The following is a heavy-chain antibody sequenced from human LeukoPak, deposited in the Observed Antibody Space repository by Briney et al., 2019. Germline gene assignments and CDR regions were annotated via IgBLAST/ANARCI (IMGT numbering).Heavy chain of an antibody. CDR3: ARAPIAAAGPWGPFDP. V-gene: IGHV4-31*03. D-gene: IGHD6-13*01. CDR1: GGSISSGGYY. J-gene: IGHJ5*02. CDR2: IYYSGST. Sequence: SETLSLTCTVSGGSISSGGYYWSWIRQHPGKGLEWIGYIYYSGSTYYNPSLKSRVTISVDTSKNQFSLKLSSVTAADTAVYYCARAPIAAAGPWGPFDPWGQGTLVTVSS.